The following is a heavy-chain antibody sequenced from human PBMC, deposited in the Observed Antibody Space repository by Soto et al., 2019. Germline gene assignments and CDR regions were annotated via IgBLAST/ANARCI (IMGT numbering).Heavy chain of an antibody. D-gene: IGHD2-2*02. CDR2: ISYDGSNK. J-gene: IGHJ6*02. CDR3: AKVFQYQLLYPQYYGMDV. V-gene: IGHV3-30*18. CDR1: GFTFSSYG. Sequence: QQRGSLRLSCAASGFTFSSYGMHWVRQAPGKGLEWVAVISYDGSNKYYADSVKGRFTISRDNSKNTLYLQMNSLRAEDTAVYYCAKVFQYQLLYPQYYGMDVWGQGTTVTVSS.